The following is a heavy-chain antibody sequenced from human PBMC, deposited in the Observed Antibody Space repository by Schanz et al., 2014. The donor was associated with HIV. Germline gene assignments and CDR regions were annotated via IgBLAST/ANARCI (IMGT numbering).Heavy chain of an antibody. CDR1: GITFNDYS. V-gene: IGHV3-9*01. J-gene: IGHJ6*02. Sequence: EVQLVESGGGLVQPGGSLRLSCAASGITFNDYSMHWVRQGPGKGLEWVSGINWNSGSIGYADSVKGRFTISRDNAKNSLYLQMSSLRAEDTALYYCAKGIMGSTEFYYGMDVWGQGTTVTVSS. D-gene: IGHD3-10*01. CDR2: INWNSGSI. CDR3: AKGIMGSTEFYYGMDV.